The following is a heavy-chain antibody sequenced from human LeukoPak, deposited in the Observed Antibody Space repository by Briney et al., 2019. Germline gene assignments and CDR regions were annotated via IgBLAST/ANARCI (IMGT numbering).Heavy chain of an antibody. CDR3: ARAHPIDSSGYVD. CDR1: GFTFSSYS. CDR2: ISSSSSYI. D-gene: IGHD3-22*01. V-gene: IGHV3-21*01. Sequence: GGSLRLSCAASGFTFSSYSMNWVRQAPGKGLGWVSSISSSSSYIYYADSVKGRFTISRDNAKNSLYLQMNSLRAEDTAVYYCARAHPIDSSGYVDWGQGTLVTVSS. J-gene: IGHJ4*02.